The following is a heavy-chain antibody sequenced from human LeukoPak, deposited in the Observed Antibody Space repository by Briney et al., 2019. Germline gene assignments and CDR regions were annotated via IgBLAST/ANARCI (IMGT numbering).Heavy chain of an antibody. Sequence: SETLSLTCAVYGGSFSGYYWSWIRQPPGKGLEWIGEINHSGSTNYNPSLKSRVTISVDTSKNQFSLKLSSVTAADTAVYYCARLGIGYSGYRNYYYMDVWGKGTTVTVSS. CDR3: ARLGIGYSGYRNYYYMDV. CDR1: GGSFSGYY. D-gene: IGHD5-12*01. CDR2: INHSGST. J-gene: IGHJ6*03. V-gene: IGHV4-34*01.